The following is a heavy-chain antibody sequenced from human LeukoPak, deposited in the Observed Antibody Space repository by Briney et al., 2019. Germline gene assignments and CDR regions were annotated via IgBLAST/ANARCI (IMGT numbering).Heavy chain of an antibody. Sequence: QPGGSLRLSCGVSGLIFDVYGVLGVRQAPGKGLEWVSGISWNSGSVGYADSVKGRFTISRDNAKNSLYLQMSSLRTEDTDLYYCANSGGRAYKGDDFESWGQGTLVTVSS. CDR2: ISWNSGSV. V-gene: IGHV3-9*01. CDR3: ANSGGRAYKGDDFES. J-gene: IGHJ4*02. CDR1: GLIFDVYG. D-gene: IGHD2-21*01.